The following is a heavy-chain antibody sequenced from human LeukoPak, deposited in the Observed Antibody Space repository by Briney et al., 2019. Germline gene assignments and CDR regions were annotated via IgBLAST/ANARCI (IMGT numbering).Heavy chain of an antibody. CDR1: GGTFSSYA. D-gene: IGHD6-13*01. CDR2: IIPIFGTA. CDR3: ASGYSSSWYFYY. V-gene: IGHV1-69*01. J-gene: IGHJ4*02. Sequence: GASVKVSCKASGGTFSSYAISWVRQAPGQGLEWMGGIIPIFGTANYAQKFQGRVTITADESTSTAYMELRSLRSDDTAVYYCASGYSSSWYFYYWGQGTLVTVSS.